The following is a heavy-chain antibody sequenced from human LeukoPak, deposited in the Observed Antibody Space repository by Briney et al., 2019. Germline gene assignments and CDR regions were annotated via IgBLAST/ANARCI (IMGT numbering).Heavy chain of an antibody. D-gene: IGHD3-22*01. CDR1: GFTFSSYS. V-gene: IGHV3-21*06. J-gene: IGHJ3*02. Sequence: KSGGSLRLSCAASGFTFSSYSMNWVRQAPGKGLEWVASISSSSSYIYYAGSVKGRFTISRDNAKNSLYLQMNSLRAEDTAVYYCANLRQMIAVVGDGFDIWGQGTMVTVSS. CDR2: ISSSSSYI. CDR3: ANLRQMIAVVGDGFDI.